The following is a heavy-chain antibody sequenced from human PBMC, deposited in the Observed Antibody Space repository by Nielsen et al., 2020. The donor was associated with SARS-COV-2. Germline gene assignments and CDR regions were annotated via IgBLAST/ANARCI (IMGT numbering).Heavy chain of an antibody. J-gene: IGHJ6*02. CDR2: ISWNSNSI. V-gene: IGHV3-9*01. CDR1: GFTFDDYA. Sequence: SLKISCAASGFTFDDYALHWVRQAPGKGLEWVSGISWNSNSIAYADSVKGRFTISRDNAKNTLYLQMNSLRAEDTAVYYCAGSLLDYYGMDVWGQGTTVTVSS. CDR3: AGSLLDYYGMDV. D-gene: IGHD2-15*01.